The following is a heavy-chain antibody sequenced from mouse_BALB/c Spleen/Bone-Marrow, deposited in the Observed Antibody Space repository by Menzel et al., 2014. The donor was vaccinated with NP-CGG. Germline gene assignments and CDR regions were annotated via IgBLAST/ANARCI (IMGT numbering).Heavy chain of an antibody. D-gene: IGHD2-10*02. CDR3: ARGGYGFPFDY. CDR1: GYSITSGYY. V-gene: IGHV3-6*02. Sequence: VQLKESGPGLVKPSQSLSLTCSVTGYSITSGYYWNWIRQFPGNKLEWMGYISYDGSNNYNPSLKNRISITRDTSKNQFFLKLNSVTTEDTATYYCARGGYGFPFDYWGQGTTLTVSS. CDR2: ISYDGSN. J-gene: IGHJ2*01.